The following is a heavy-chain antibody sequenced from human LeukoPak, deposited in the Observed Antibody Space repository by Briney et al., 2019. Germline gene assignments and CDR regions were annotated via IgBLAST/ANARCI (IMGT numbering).Heavy chain of an antibody. V-gene: IGHV4-59*01. CDR3: ARLYCGGECYDGAFDI. D-gene: IGHD2-21*01. Sequence: SETLSLTCTVSGGSISSYYWSWIRQPPGKGLEWIGYIYYSGSTNYNPSLKSRVTISVDTSKNQFSLKLSSVTAADTAVYYCARLYCGGECYDGAFDIWGQGTMVTVSS. CDR2: IYYSGST. CDR1: GGSISSYY. J-gene: IGHJ3*02.